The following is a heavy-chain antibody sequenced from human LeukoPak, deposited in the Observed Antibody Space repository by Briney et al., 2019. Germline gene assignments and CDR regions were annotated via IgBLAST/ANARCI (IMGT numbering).Heavy chain of an antibody. CDR1: GFTFSSYS. J-gene: IGHJ4*02. CDR2: ISSSSSYI. V-gene: IGHV3-21*01. D-gene: IGHD3-10*01. CDR3: AKGKHYYGSEDFDY. Sequence: GGSLRLSCAASGFTFSSYSVNWVRQAPGKGLEWVSSISSSSSYIYYADSVKGRFTISRDNAKNSLYLQMNSLRAEDTAVYYCAKGKHYYGSEDFDYWGQGTLVTVFS.